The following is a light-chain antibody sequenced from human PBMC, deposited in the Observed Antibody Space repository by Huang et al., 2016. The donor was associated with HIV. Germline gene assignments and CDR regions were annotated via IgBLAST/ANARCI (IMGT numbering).Light chain of an antibody. Sequence: VMTQSPVTLSVSPGERATLSCRASRRLNSNLAWYQQKLGQAPRLLMYGASTRATGIPARFSGTGSGTEFTLTISSLQSEDFAVYYCQQYDKWPPAFGQGTKVEIK. CDR1: RRLNSN. V-gene: IGKV3-15*01. J-gene: IGKJ1*01. CDR2: GAS. CDR3: QQYDKWPPA.